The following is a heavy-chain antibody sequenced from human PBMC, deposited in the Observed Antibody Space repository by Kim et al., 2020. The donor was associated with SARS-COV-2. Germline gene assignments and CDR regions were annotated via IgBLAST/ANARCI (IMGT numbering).Heavy chain of an antibody. CDR1: GYSFTSYW. CDR3: ASLIAAAAFSAFDI. CDR2: IDPSDSYT. J-gene: IGHJ3*02. D-gene: IGHD6-13*01. V-gene: IGHV5-10-1*01. Sequence: GESLKISCKGSGYSFTSYWISWVRQMPGKGLEWMGRIDPSDSYTNYSPSFQGHVTISADKSISTAYLQWSSLKASDTTMYYCASLIAAAAFSAFDIWGQGTMVTVSS.